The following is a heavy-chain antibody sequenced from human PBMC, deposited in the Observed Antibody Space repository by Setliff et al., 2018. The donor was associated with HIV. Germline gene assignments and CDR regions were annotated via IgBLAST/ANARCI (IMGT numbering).Heavy chain of an antibody. V-gene: IGHV3-66*02. Sequence: LRLSCEASGFSVTDNYMGWVRQAPGKGLEWVALMYKGGETYYADFVKGRFTIARDNSKDTVSLQMTNLGTGDTAVYYCAKGGYGGSYYVAGYWGQGTLVTVSS. J-gene: IGHJ4*02. CDR3: AKGGYGGSYYVAGY. CDR2: MYKGGET. CDR1: GFSVTDNY. D-gene: IGHD1-26*01.